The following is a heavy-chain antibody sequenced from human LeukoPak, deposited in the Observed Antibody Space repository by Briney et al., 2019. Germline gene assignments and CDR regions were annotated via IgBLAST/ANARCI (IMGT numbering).Heavy chain of an antibody. CDR1: GGSISSRSYY. D-gene: IGHD3-22*01. Sequence: SSETLSLTCTVSGGSISSRSYYWGWIRQPPGKGLEWIGTIYYSGSTYYNPSLKSRFTISVDTSKNQFSLKVRSVTAADTAVYYCARERDFYDSSGSPSYWGQGTLVIVSS. CDR2: IYYSGST. J-gene: IGHJ4*02. CDR3: ARERDFYDSSGSPSY. V-gene: IGHV4-39*07.